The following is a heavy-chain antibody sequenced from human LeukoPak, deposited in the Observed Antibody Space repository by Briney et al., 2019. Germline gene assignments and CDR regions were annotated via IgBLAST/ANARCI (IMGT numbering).Heavy chain of an antibody. J-gene: IGHJ4*02. CDR1: GGSISSSSYY. D-gene: IGHD1-26*01. V-gene: IGHV4-39*01. CDR2: IYYSGST. Sequence: SETLSLTCTVSGGSISSSSYYWGWVRQPPGKGREGIGCIYYSGSTYYNLSLKSRVTISVDTSKNQFSLKLSSVTAADTAVYYCARQSGSYYPHYFDYWGQGTLVTVSS. CDR3: ARQSGSYYPHYFDY.